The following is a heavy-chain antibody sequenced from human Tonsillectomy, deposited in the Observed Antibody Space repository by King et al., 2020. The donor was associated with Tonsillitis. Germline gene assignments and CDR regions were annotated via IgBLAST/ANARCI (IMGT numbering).Heavy chain of an antibody. CDR1: GFTFSSYD. Sequence: VQLVESGGGVVQPGKSLRLSCAASGFTFSSYDMHWVRQAPGKGLEWVAIMSYDGSDKYYADSVKGRFTISRDNSKNTLYLQMNSLRAEDTAVYYCAKDDLPGEGRANLDYWGQGTLVTVSS. J-gene: IGHJ4*02. V-gene: IGHV3-30*18. D-gene: IGHD6-13*01. CDR3: AKDDLPGEGRANLDY. CDR2: MSYDGSDK.